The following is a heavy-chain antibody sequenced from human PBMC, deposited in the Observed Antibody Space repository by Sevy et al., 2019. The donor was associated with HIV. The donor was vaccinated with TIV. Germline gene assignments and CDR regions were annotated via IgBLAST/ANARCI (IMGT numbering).Heavy chain of an antibody. D-gene: IGHD6-13*01. CDR1: GFTFSDHY. CDR2: TRNKADGYTT. J-gene: IGHJ4*02. CDR3: ATHAGIAAAGSVFDY. V-gene: IGHV3-72*01. Sequence: GGSLRLSCVASGFTFSDHYMEWVRQAPGKGLEWVGRTRNKADGYTTEYAASVKGRFTISRDDSKDSLYVQMNSLKTEETAVYYCATHAGIAAAGSVFDYWGQGTLVTVSS.